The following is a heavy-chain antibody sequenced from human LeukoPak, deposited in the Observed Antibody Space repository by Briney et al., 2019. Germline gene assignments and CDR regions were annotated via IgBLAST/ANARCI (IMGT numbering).Heavy chain of an antibody. Sequence: GGSLRLSCAASGFPFSSHAMSWVRQPPGKGLEWVAAISNGKTYYADSVRGRFAISRDDSTNTVYLQMNSLRAEDTAVYYCAKARGIDGYYYFDYWGQGTLVTVSS. CDR3: AKARGIDGYYYFDY. V-gene: IGHV3-23*01. D-gene: IGHD5-24*01. CDR1: GFPFSSHA. CDR2: ISNGKT. J-gene: IGHJ4*02.